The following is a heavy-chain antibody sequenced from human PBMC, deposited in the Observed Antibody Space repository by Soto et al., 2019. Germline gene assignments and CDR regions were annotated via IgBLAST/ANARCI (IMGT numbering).Heavy chain of an antibody. J-gene: IGHJ5*02. CDR1: AGSIRGFY. CDR2: FNPGGST. V-gene: IGHV4-34*01. Sequence: SETLSLTCTVSAGSIRGFYLNWMRQPPGKGLEWIGEFNPGGSTHYSPSLRSRVTISVETSKNQVPLMLTSMTAADTAMYFCARSAGSFGGGSYLGLWGQGTPVTVYS. CDR3: ARSAGSFGGGSYLGL. D-gene: IGHD1-26*01.